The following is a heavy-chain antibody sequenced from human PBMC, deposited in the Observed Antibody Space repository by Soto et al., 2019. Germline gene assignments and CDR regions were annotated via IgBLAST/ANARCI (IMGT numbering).Heavy chain of an antibody. V-gene: IGHV3-23*01. D-gene: IGHD4-4*01. CDR3: VKDPCSSYGPDNWFDR. CDR1: GFTFSSYA. J-gene: IGHJ5*02. Sequence: PGGSLSLSCAASGFTFSSYAMSWVRQAPGKGLEWVSAISGSGGSTYYADSVKGRFTISRDNSKNTLYLQMNDLRAEDTAVYYYVKDPCSSYGPDNWFDRWGQGTQVTLS. CDR2: ISGSGGST.